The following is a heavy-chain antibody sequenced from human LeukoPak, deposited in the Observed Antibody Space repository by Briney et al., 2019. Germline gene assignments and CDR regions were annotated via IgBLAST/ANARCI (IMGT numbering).Heavy chain of an antibody. J-gene: IGHJ1*01. V-gene: IGHV4-4*07. CDR3: ARGTFDYYDSSGYLEYFQH. D-gene: IGHD3-22*01. Sequence: SETLPLTCTVSGGSISSYYWSWIRQPAGKGLEWIGRIYTSGSTNYNPSLKSRVTMSVDTSKNQFSLKLSSVTAADTAVYYCARGTFDYYDSSGYLEYFQHWGQGTLVTVSS. CDR2: IYTSGST. CDR1: GGSISSYY.